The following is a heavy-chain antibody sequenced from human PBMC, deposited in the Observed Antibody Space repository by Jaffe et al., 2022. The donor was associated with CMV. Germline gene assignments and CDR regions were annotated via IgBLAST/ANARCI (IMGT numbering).Heavy chain of an antibody. V-gene: IGHV4-4*02. D-gene: IGHD2-15*01. CDR1: GGSISSSNW. Sequence: QVQLQESGPGLVKPSGTLSLTCAVSGGSISSSNWWSWVRQPPGKGLEWIGEIYHSGSTNYNPSLKSRVTISVDKSKNQFSLKLSSVTAADTAVYYCARAFARDLYCSGGSCHRRGNDYWGQGTLVTVSS. J-gene: IGHJ4*02. CDR2: IYHSGST. CDR3: ARAFARDLYCSGGSCHRRGNDY.